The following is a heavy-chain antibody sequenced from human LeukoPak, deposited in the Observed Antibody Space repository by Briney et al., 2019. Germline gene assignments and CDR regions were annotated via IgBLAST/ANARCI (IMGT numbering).Heavy chain of an antibody. CDR2: ISGSGGST. V-gene: IGHV3-23*01. CDR3: AGCDYDILTGYCSPGY. D-gene: IGHD3-9*01. Sequence: TGGSLRLSCAASGFTFSSYGMSWVRQAPGKWLEWVSAISGSGGSTYYADSVKGRFTISRDNSKNTLYLQMNSLRAEDTAVYYCAGCDYDILTGYCSPGYWGQGTLVTVSS. CDR1: GFTFSSYG. J-gene: IGHJ4*02.